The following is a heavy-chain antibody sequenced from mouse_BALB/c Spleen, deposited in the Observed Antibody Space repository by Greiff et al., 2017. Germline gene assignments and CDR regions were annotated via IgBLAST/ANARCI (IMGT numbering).Heavy chain of an antibody. Sequence: EVHLVESGPGLVKPSQSLSLTCTVTGYSITSDYAWNWIRQFPGNKLEWMGYISYSGSTSYNPSLKSRISITRDTSKNQFFLQLNSVTTEDTATYYCARDDYYGSSRFAYWGQGTLVTVSA. V-gene: IGHV3-2*02. CDR2: ISYSGST. CDR1: GYSITSDYA. J-gene: IGHJ3*01. CDR3: ARDDYYGSSRFAY. D-gene: IGHD1-1*01.